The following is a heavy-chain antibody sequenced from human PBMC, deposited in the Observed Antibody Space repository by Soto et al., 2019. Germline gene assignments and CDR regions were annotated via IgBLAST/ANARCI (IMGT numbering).Heavy chain of an antibody. D-gene: IGHD3-10*01. Sequence: QLQLQESGSGLVKPSQTLSLTCAVSGGSISSGGYSWSWIRQPPGKGLEWIGYIYHSGSTYYNPSLKSRVTISVDRSKNQFSLKLSSVTAADTAVYYCARDRGVIDLRDYGMDVWGQGTTVTVSS. V-gene: IGHV4-30-2*01. J-gene: IGHJ6*02. CDR3: ARDRGVIDLRDYGMDV. CDR1: GGSISSGGYS. CDR2: IYHSGST.